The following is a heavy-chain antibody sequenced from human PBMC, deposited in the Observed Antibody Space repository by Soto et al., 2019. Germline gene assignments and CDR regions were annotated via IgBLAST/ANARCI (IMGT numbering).Heavy chain of an antibody. CDR3: AKGAPSSITMIVVVMASDAFDI. CDR1: GFTFSSYG. J-gene: IGHJ3*02. D-gene: IGHD3-22*01. CDR2: ISYDGSNK. V-gene: IGHV3-30*18. Sequence: PGGSLRLSCAASGFTFSSYGMHWVRQAPGKGLEWVAVISYDGSNKYYADSVKGRFTISRDNSKNTLYLQMNSLRAEDTAVYYCAKGAPSSITMIVVVMASDAFDIWGQGTMVTVS.